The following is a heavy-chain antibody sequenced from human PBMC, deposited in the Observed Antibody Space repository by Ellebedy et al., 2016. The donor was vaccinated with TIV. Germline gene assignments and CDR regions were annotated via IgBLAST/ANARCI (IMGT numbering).Heavy chain of an antibody. D-gene: IGHD2-15*01. CDR3: ARVVWQLPVSYAFDI. Sequence: MPSETLSLTCTVSGGSISPYYWSWTRQPPGKGMEWIGYISYSGSTNYNPSLKSRVTISVDTSKNQFSLKLTSVTAAETAVYYCARVVWQLPVSYAFDIWGQGTMVTVSS. CDR1: GGSISPYY. J-gene: IGHJ3*02. CDR2: ISYSGST. V-gene: IGHV4-59*01.